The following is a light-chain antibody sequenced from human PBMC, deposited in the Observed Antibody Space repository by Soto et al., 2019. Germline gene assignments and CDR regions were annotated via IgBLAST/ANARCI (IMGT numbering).Light chain of an antibody. Sequence: DVVMTQSPLSLAVTLGQPASISCRSSQSLLYSDGNXXXNWFHQRPGQSPRRLIYKVSNRDSGVPGRFSGSGSGTDFTLKISRVEAEDVGVYYCMQGTHWPPYTFGQGTKLEI. CDR1: QSLLYSDGNXX. J-gene: IGKJ2*01. CDR2: KVS. V-gene: IGKV2-30*01. CDR3: MQGTHWPPYT.